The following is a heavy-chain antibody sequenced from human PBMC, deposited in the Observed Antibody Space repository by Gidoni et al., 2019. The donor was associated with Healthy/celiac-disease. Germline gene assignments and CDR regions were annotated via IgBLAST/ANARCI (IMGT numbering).Heavy chain of an antibody. V-gene: IGHV1-3*01. CDR2: INAGNGNT. CDR1: GYTFTSYA. CDR3: ARDLISGGLTPYYFDY. Sequence: QVQLVQSGAEVKKPGASVKVSCKASGYTFTSYAMHWVRHAPGQRLEWMGWINAGNGNTKYSQKFQGRVTITRDTSASTAYMELSSLRSEDTAVYYCARDLISGGLTPYYFDYWGQGTLVTVSS. J-gene: IGHJ4*02. D-gene: IGHD2-15*01.